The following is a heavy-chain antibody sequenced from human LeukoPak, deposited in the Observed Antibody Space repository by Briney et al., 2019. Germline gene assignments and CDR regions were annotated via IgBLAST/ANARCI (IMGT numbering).Heavy chain of an antibody. Sequence: GGSLRLSCAASGFTFSSYAMSWVRQAPGKGLEWVSAISGSGGSTYYADSVKGRFTISRDNSKNTLYLQMNSLKTEDTAVYYCTRNRLGSGSYYIDYWGQGTLVTVSS. D-gene: IGHD3-10*01. CDR2: ISGSGGST. CDR3: TRNRLGSGSYYIDY. V-gene: IGHV3-23*01. J-gene: IGHJ4*02. CDR1: GFTFSSYA.